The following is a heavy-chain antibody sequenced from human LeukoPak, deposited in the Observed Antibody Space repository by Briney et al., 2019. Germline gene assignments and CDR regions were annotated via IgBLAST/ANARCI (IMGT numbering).Heavy chain of an antibody. CDR1: GGSISNYY. CDR2: VYSSGST. J-gene: IGHJ4*02. CDR3: ARRAAGGYCSRGQCPPFDY. Sequence: TPSETLSLTCTVSGGSISNYYWSWIRQPPGKVLEWIGYVYSSGSTTYNPSLKSRVTMSVDSSKNQFSLKVTSVTAADTAVYYCARRAAGGYCSRGQCPPFDYWGQGTLVTVSS. D-gene: IGHD2-8*01. V-gene: IGHV4-59*08.